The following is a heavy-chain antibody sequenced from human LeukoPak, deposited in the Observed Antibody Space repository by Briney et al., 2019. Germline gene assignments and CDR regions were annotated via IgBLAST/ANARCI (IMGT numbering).Heavy chain of an antibody. CDR2: IYPGDSDT. CDR1: GYRFTSYW. J-gene: IGHJ4*02. CDR3: ARRGVRWSFYYFDY. Sequence: GESLKISLKGSGYRFTSYWIGWVRQVPGKGLEWMGIIYPGDSDTRYSPSFQGQVTISADKSISTAYLQWSSLKASDTAMYYCARRGVRWSFYYFDYWGQGTLVTVSS. V-gene: IGHV5-51*01. D-gene: IGHD4-23*01.